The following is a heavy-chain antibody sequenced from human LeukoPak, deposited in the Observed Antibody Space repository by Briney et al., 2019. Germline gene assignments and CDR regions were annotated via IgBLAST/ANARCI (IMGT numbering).Heavy chain of an antibody. CDR3: AKDPVGPWKYSGSYY. J-gene: IGHJ4*02. D-gene: IGHD1-26*01. CDR1: GSTFSSYA. CDR2: ISGSGGST. V-gene: IGHV3-23*01. Sequence: PGGSLRLSCAASGSTFSSYAMSWVRQAPGKGLEWVSAISGSGGSTYYADSVKGRFTISRDNSKNTLYLQMNSLRAEDTAVYYCAKDPVGPWKYSGSYYWGQGTLVTVSS.